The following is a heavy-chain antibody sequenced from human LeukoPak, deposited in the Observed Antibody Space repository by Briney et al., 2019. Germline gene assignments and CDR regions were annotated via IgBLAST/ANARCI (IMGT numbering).Heavy chain of an antibody. CDR1: GGSFSGYY. CDR3: ARYGIGDYTDY. CDR2: IYYSGST. J-gene: IGHJ4*02. D-gene: IGHD3-10*01. Sequence: PSETLSLTCAVYGGSFSGYYWSWIRQPPGKGLEWIGSIYYSGSTYYNPSLKSRVTISVDTSKNQFSLKLSSVTAADTAVYYCARYGIGDYTDYWGQGTLVTVSS. V-gene: IGHV4-34*01.